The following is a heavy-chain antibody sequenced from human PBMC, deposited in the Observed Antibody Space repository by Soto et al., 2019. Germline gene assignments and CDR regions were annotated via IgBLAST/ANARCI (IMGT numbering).Heavy chain of an antibody. D-gene: IGHD2-2*01. J-gene: IGHJ5*02. V-gene: IGHV3-30*18. CDR1: GFTFSSYG. CDR3: AKGVIVVVQAAIPWFDP. CDR2: ISYDGSNK. Sequence: GGSLRLSCAASGFTFSSYGMHWVRQAPGKGLEWVAVISYDGSNKYYADSVKGRFTISRDNSKNTLYLQMNSLRAEDTAVYYCAKGVIVVVQAAIPWFDPWGQGTLVTVSS.